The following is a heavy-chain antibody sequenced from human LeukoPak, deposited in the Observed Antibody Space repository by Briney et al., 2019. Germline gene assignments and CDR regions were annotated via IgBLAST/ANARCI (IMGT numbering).Heavy chain of an antibody. V-gene: IGHV4-59*01. CDR1: GASISGYY. D-gene: IGHD7-27*01. CDR2: IFYSGRT. J-gene: IGHJ4*02. Sequence: SETLSLTCSVSGASISGYYWTWIRQPPGKGLDWIGYIFYSGRTNYTPSLKSRVTISIDTSKNQFSLKLRSVTAADTAVYYCAREALGTSDFDYWGQGTLVTVSS. CDR3: AREALGTSDFDY.